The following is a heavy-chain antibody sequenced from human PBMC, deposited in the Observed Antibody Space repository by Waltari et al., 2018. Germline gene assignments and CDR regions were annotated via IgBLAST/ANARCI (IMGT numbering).Heavy chain of an antibody. Sequence: QMQLQESGPGLVKPSGTLSLPCVFSGDSMSTTNWWSWVRQSPEKGLEWRGQVHRSGRTNYNPSFASRVDMSLEMSINQFSRKVISATAADTAVYYCARDRGRGLYLDSWGQGTLVTVSP. CDR1: GDSMSTTNW. CDR3: ARDRGRGLYLDS. D-gene: IGHD2-15*01. J-gene: IGHJ4*02. V-gene: IGHV4-4*02. CDR2: VHRSGRT.